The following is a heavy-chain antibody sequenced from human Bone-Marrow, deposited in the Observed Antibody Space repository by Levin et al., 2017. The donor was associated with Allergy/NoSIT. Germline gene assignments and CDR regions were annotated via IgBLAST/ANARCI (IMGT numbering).Heavy chain of an antibody. CDR3: ARESLIAALMEY. J-gene: IGHJ4*02. CDR1: GYTFTSYY. V-gene: IGHV1-46*01. Sequence: PGESLKISCKASGYTFTSYYMHWVRQAPGQGLEWMGIINPSGGSTSYAQKFQGRVTMTRDTSTSTVYMELSSLRSEDTAVYYCARESLIAALMEYWGQGTLVTVSS. D-gene: IGHD6-6*01. CDR2: INPSGGST.